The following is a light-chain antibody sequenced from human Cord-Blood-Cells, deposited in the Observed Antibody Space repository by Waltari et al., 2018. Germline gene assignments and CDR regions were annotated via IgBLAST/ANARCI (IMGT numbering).Light chain of an antibody. CDR3: SSYTSSSTWV. V-gene: IGLV2-14*03. Sequence: QSAPTQPASVSGSPGQSITLSCTGTSSDVGGYNYVSGYQQHPGKAPKLMIYDVSNRPSGVSMRFSGSKSGNTASLTISGLQAEDEDDYYCSSYTSSSTWVFGGWTKLTVL. CDR1: SSDVGGYNY. CDR2: DVS. J-gene: IGLJ3*02.